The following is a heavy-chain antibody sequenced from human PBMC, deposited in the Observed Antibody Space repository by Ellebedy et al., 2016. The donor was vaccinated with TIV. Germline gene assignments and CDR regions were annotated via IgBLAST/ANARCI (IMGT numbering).Heavy chain of an antibody. CDR1: GASFSDYN. CDR2: ISHSGST. V-gene: IGHV4-34*01. J-gene: IGHJ4*02. Sequence: SETLSLXXAVNGASFSDYNWSWIRQPPGKGLEWIGEISHSGSTYYNPSLKSRVTLSVDTSKNHFSLKLSSVTAADTAMYYCATYYYGSGSYYFPYYFDSWGQGTLVTVSS. CDR3: ATYYYGSGSYYFPYYFDS. D-gene: IGHD3-10*01.